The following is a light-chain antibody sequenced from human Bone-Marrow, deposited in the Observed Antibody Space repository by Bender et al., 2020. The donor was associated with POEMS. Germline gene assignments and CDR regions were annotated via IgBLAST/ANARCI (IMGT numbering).Light chain of an antibody. CDR3: SSYAGSNNFV. V-gene: IGLV2-14*03. CDR1: TSDVGGSDY. Sequence: QSALTQPASVSGSPGQSITISCTGTTSDVGGSDYVSWYQQYPGKAPKLVIYEVFIRPSGVSSRFSGSKSGNTASLTVSGLQAEDEADYYCSSYAGSNNFVFGTGTKVTVL. CDR2: EVF. J-gene: IGLJ1*01.